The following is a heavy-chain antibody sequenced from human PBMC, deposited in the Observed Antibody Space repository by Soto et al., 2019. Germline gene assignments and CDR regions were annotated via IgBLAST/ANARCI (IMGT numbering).Heavy chain of an antibody. CDR3: TTRALPGPPSACEI. CDR2: VKSKTDGGPTDYGTT. J-gene: IGHJ3*02. CDR1: GITISNVINTW. Sequence: PGGALRLTCADSGITISNVINTWMNWVRQAPGNGLEWVGRVKSKTDGGPTDYGTTDYAAPVKARFTISTDNSKSALYLQMNSLKMEETAVYFCTTRALPGPPSACEIWGQGPL. V-gene: IGHV3-15*01. D-gene: IGHD2-15*01.